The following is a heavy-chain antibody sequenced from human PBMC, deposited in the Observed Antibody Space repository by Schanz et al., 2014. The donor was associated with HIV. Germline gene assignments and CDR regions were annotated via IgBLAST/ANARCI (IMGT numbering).Heavy chain of an antibody. Sequence: VDLVESGGGVVQPGRSLRLSCTASGFTFNNYGMQWVRQAPGKGLEWVSSISSDSSYIFYADSMKGRFTISRDNARNSLYLQIRSLRAEDTAVYYCARGGLGVVAEGNAFDLWGQGTLVTVSS. CDR2: ISSDSSYI. J-gene: IGHJ3*01. CDR1: GFTFNNYG. D-gene: IGHD2-15*01. CDR3: ARGGLGVVAEGNAFDL. V-gene: IGHV3-21*01.